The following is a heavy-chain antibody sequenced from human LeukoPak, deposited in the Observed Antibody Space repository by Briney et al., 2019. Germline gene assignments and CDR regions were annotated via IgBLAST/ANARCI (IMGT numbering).Heavy chain of an antibody. CDR2: ISYDGSNK. J-gene: IGHJ3*02. Sequence: PGRSLRLSCAASGFTFSSYAMHWVRQAPGKGLEWVAVISYDGSNKYYADSVKGRFTISRDNSKNTLYLQMNSLRAEDTAVYYCARAIGYCSSTSCRTHAFDIWGQGTMVTVSS. CDR1: GFTFSSYA. CDR3: ARAIGYCSSTSCRTHAFDI. D-gene: IGHD2-2*01. V-gene: IGHV3-30-3*01.